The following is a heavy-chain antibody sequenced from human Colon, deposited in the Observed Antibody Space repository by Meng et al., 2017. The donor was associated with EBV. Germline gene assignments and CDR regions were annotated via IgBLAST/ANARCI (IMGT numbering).Heavy chain of an antibody. V-gene: IGHV4-31*03. J-gene: IGHJ4*02. CDR3: ARVSSGWDYFDY. CDR1: GVSGSSGGHS. CDR2: IYYRGRT. D-gene: IGHD6-19*01. Sequence: GSGLLNPSHTLSPTCTVSGVSGSSGGHSWTWICQHPGKGLEWFGHIYYRGRTFYNPSLKRRVIISIDTSKNQFSLNLRSVTAADTAVYYCARVSSGWDYFDYWGQGTLVTVSS.